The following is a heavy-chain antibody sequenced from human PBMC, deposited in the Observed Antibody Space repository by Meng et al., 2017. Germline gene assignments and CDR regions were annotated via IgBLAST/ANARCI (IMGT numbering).Heavy chain of an antibody. J-gene: IGHJ5*02. CDR2: IKPDGTMT. Sequence: VRLVGSGGGLFQSGGSLGLSCTASGFNFRNYWMHWVRQAPGKGLVWVSRIKPDGTMTVYADSVKGRFTISRDNAKNTLYLQMNSLRSDDTAVYYCARSDWFDPWGQGTLVTVSS. V-gene: IGHV3-74*01. CDR3: ARSDWFDP. CDR1: GFNFRNYW.